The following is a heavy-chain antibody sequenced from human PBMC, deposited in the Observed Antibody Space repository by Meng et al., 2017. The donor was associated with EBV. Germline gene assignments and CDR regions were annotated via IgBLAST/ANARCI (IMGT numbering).Heavy chain of an antibody. CDR2: IIPAGGNT. D-gene: IGHD1/OR15-1a*01. J-gene: IGHJ5*01. CDR1: GYTFTSYY. V-gene: IGHV1-46*01. CDR3: VRELVGGTFDC. Sequence: QLVRSGVEVKKPGASVKVSCKASGYTFTSYYLHWGRQAPGQGLEWMGIIIPAGGNTNYAQKLRGRFTMTRDTSTSTVYMDLSILTSEDTAVYYCVRELVGGTFDCWGQGTLVTVSS.